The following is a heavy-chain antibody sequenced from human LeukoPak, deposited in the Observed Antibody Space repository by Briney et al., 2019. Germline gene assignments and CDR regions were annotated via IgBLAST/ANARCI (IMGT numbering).Heavy chain of an antibody. CDR3: SRDHPGSNSLNS. D-gene: IGHD4-11*01. J-gene: IGHJ4*02. Sequence: PGGSLRLSCAASGFTVSSNYMSWVRQAPGKGLEWVSVIYSGGSTYYADSVEGRFTISRDNTKNTLYLQMNSLRAEDTAIYYCSRDHPGSNSLNSWGQGTLVTVSS. CDR1: GFTVSSNY. V-gene: IGHV3-66*01. CDR2: IYSGGST.